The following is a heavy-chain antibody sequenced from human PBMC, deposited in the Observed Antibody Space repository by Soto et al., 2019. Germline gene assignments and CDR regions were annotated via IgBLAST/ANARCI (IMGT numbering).Heavy chain of an antibody. CDR3: AKAELGGNTFGGKFDS. Sequence: GGSLRLSCAASGFTFSSYAMNWVRQAPGKGLEWVSTISESGGRTYHADSVKGRFTISRDNSKNTLYLQMTRLRNEDTAGYYCAKAELGGNTFGGKFDSWGQGVLVTVSS. J-gene: IGHJ4*02. CDR2: ISESGGRT. D-gene: IGHD3-10*01. CDR1: GFTFSSYA. V-gene: IGHV3-23*01.